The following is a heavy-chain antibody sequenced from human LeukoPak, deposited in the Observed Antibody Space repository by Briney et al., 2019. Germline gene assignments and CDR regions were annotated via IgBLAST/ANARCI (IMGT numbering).Heavy chain of an antibody. J-gene: IGHJ4*02. Sequence: GGSLRLSCAASGFTVSSNYMNWVRQAPGKGLEWVSVIYSGGGTYYADSVKGRFTISRDNSKNTLYLQMNSLRAEDTAVYYCARDHCTNGVCYYFDYWGQGTLVTVSS. CDR2: IYSGGGT. CDR3: ARDHCTNGVCYYFDY. V-gene: IGHV3-53*01. D-gene: IGHD2-8*01. CDR1: GFTVSSNY.